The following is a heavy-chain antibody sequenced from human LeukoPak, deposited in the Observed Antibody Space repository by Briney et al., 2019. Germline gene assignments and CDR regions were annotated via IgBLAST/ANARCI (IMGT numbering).Heavy chain of an antibody. CDR1: VGSFCGYY. D-gene: IGHD6-13*01. Sequence: SETLSLTSAVHVGSFCGYYWSWIRQPPGKGLEWIGEINHSGSTNYNPSLKSRVTISVDTSKNQFSLKLSSVTAADTAVYYCARGYSSSWYNWFDPWGQGTLVTVSS. J-gene: IGHJ5*02. CDR3: ARGYSSSWYNWFDP. CDR2: INHSGST. V-gene: IGHV4-34*01.